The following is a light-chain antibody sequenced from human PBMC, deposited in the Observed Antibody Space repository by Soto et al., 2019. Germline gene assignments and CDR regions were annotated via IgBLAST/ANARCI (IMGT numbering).Light chain of an antibody. J-gene: IGLJ2*01. V-gene: IGLV1-44*01. CDR1: SSNIGSNS. CDR2: SSN. Sequence: QSVLTQPPSASGTPGQRVTISCSGSSSNIGSNSVNWYQQLPGTAPKLLMYSSNQRPSGVPDRFSGSKSGTSASLAISGLQSGDEADNYCAPWDDTLNGVVFGGGTKLTVL. CDR3: APWDDTLNGVV.